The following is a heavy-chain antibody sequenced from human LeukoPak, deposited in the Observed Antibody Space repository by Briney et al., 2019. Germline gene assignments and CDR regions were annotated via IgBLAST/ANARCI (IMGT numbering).Heavy chain of an antibody. J-gene: IGHJ5*02. CDR3: ARVVVVAATHWFDP. Sequence: ASVKVSCKASGYTFTSYGISWVRQAPGQGLEWMGGIIPIFGTANYAQKFQGRVTITADKSTSTAYMELSSLRSEDTAVYYCARVVVVAATHWFDPWGQGTLVTVSS. CDR1: GYTFTSYG. CDR2: IIPIFGTA. D-gene: IGHD2-15*01. V-gene: IGHV1-69*06.